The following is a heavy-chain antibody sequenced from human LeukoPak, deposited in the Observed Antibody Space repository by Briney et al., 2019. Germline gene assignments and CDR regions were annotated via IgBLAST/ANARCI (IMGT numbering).Heavy chain of an antibody. Sequence: GGSLRLSCAASGFTFSSYAMSWVRQAPGKGLEWVSAISGSGGSTYYADSVKGRFTISRDNSKNTLYLQMNSLRAEDTAVYYCAKGIVVPAAQTPYFDYWGQGTLVTVSS. J-gene: IGHJ4*02. CDR1: GFTFSSYA. D-gene: IGHD2-2*01. CDR3: AKGIVVPAAQTPYFDY. CDR2: ISGSGGST. V-gene: IGHV3-23*01.